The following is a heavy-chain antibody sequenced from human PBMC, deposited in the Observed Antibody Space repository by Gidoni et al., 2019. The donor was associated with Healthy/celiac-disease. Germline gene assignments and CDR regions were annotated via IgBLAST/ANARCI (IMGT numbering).Heavy chain of an antibody. CDR2: IYYSGST. CDR3: ARALLLWFEELGAWFDP. Sequence: QVQLQESGPGLVKPSQTLSLTCTVPGGSISSGDYYWSWIRQPPGKGLEWIGYIYYSGSTYYNPSLKSRVTISVDTSKNQFSLKLSSVTAADTAVYYCARALLLWFEELGAWFDPWGQGTLVTVSS. D-gene: IGHD3-10*01. CDR1: GGSISSGDYY. J-gene: IGHJ5*02. V-gene: IGHV4-30-4*01.